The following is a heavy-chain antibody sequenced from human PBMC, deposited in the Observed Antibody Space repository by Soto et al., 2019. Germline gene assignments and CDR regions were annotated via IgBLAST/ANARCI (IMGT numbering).Heavy chain of an antibody. CDR3: ARAQGAAAGSFDY. D-gene: IGHD6-13*01. Sequence: SETLSLTCTVSGGSISSYYWSWIRQHPGKGLEWIGYIYYSGSTYYNPSLKSRVTISVDTSKNQFSLKLSSVTAADTAVYYCARAQGAAAGSFDYWGQGTLVTVSS. CDR2: IYYSGST. J-gene: IGHJ4*02. V-gene: IGHV4-59*12. CDR1: GGSISSYY.